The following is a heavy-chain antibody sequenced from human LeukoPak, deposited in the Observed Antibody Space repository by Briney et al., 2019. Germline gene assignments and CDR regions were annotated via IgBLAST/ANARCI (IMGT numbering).Heavy chain of an antibody. D-gene: IGHD5-18*01. Sequence: PGASVKVSCKASGYIFTDYYMYWVRQAPGQGLEWMGWINPNNGGTNYAQKFQGRVTMTRDTSVNTVYMELSNLKSDDTAVYYCARVGGGYNYGQLDSWGQGTLVTVSS. J-gene: IGHJ4*02. CDR1: GYIFTDYY. CDR2: INPNNGGT. V-gene: IGHV1-2*02. CDR3: ARVGGGYNYGQLDS.